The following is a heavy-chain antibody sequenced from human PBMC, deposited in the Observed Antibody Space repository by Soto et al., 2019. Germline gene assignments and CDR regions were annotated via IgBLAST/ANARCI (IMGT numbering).Heavy chain of an antibody. CDR2: IYFSGRT. CDR1: GVSISRHSYY. J-gene: IGHJ4*01. V-gene: IGHV4-39*01. D-gene: IGHD3-16*01. Sequence: QLQVQESGPGMVKPSGTLSLSCSVSGVSISRHSYYWGWIRQPPGKGLEWIGSIYFSGRTYYNTSLKSRVIMSEDNSKNQFSLKLTSVTAADTAVYYCAIRLGSLQHYWGHGVLVTVSS. CDR3: AIRLGSLQHY.